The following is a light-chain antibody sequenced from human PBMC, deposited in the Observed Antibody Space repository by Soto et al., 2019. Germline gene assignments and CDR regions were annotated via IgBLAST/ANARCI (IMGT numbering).Light chain of an antibody. CDR1: SSDVGGYNF. V-gene: IGLV2-14*01. CDR3: SSYTSISTYV. Sequence: QSALTQPASVSGSPGQSITISCTGTSSDVGGYNFVSWYQQHPDKAPKPMIYDVTNRPSGVSNRCSGSKSGNTASLTISGLQAEDEADYYCSSYTSISTYVFGTGTKLTVL. J-gene: IGLJ1*01. CDR2: DVT.